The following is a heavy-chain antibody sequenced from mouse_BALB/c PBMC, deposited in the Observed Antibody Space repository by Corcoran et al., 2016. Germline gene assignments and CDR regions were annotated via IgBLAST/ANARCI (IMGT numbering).Heavy chain of an antibody. CDR3: ARDDYDVCYVDV. V-gene: IGHV1-82*01. CDR2: IYPGDGDT. CDR1: GYAFSSSW. J-gene: IGHJ1*01. Sequence: QVQLQQSGPELVKPGASVKISCKASGYAFSSSWMNWVKQRPGQGLEWIGGIYPGDGDTNYNGKFKGKATLTADKSSSTAYMQLSSLTSVDSAVYFCARDDYDVCYVDVWGAGTTVTVSS. D-gene: IGHD2-4*01.